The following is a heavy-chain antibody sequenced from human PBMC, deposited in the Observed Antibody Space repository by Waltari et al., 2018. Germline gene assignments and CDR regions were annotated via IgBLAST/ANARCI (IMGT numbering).Heavy chain of an antibody. D-gene: IGHD6-19*01. CDR1: GFTVSNTY. CDR2: IYSGCST. V-gene: IGHV3-53*01. Sequence: EVQLVESGGGLIQPGGSMRRSCAASGFTVSNTYMSWVRRAPGKGLVWVSVIYSGCSTYYADSVKGRFTISRDNSKNTLYLQMNSLRAEDTAVYYCARDDSSGWYGWFDPWGQGTLVTVSS. CDR3: ARDDSSGWYGWFDP. J-gene: IGHJ5*02.